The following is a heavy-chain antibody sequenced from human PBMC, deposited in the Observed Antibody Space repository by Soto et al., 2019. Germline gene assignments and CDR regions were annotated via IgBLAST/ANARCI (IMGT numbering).Heavy chain of an antibody. J-gene: IGHJ4*02. CDR2: ISSSGSTI. Sequence: GGSLRLSCAASGFTFSDYYMSWIRQAPGKGLEWVSYISSSGSTIYYADSVKGRFTISRDNAKNSLYLQMSSLRAEDTAVYYCARVAPSFVIVVVTANFDYWGQGTLVTVSS. CDR1: GFTFSDYY. D-gene: IGHD2-21*02. CDR3: ARVAPSFVIVVVTANFDY. V-gene: IGHV3-11*01.